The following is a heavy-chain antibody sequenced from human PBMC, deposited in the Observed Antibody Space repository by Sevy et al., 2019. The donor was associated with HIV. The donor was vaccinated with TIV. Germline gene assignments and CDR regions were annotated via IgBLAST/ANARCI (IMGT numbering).Heavy chain of an antibody. V-gene: IGHV3-7*01. CDR1: GFTFSRYC. J-gene: IGHJ4*02. CDR2: IKQDGSEK. CDR3: ARLRDDSSGYHLDY. D-gene: IGHD3-22*01. Sequence: GGSLRLSCAASGFTFSRYCMTWVRQTPGKGLEWVANIKQDGSEKYYVDSVKGRFTISRDNAKNSLYLQMNSLRAEDTDVYYCARLRDDSSGYHLDYRGQGTLVTVSS.